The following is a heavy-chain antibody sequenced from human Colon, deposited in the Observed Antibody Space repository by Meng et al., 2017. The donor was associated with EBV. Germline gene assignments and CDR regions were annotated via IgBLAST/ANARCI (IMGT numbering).Heavy chain of an antibody. CDR1: GGSITSTSSY. V-gene: IGHV4-39*07. CDR3: VISSHN. Sequence: QLHVQESGPGLVMACGTLSFACTMSGGSITSTSSYGGWVRQPPGKGREWIGSIYYRGSTNYNPSLKSRISMSVDMSKNQFSLKVNSVTAADTAIYYCVISSHNWGQGTLVTVSS. J-gene: IGHJ4*02. CDR2: IYYRGST. D-gene: IGHD3-3*02.